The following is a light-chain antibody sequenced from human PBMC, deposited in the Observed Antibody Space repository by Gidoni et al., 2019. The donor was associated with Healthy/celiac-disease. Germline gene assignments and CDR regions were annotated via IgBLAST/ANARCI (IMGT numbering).Light chain of an antibody. CDR3: SSFAGSNNFVI. CDR2: EVN. J-gene: IGLJ2*01. Sequence: QSALTQPPSASGSPGQSVTISCTGTSNDVGGYTYVSWYQQHPGKAPRLMIYEVNKRPSGVPDRFSGSKSGNTASLTVSGLQAEDEADYYCSSFAGSNNFVIFGGGTKLTVL. CDR1: SNDVGGYTY. V-gene: IGLV2-8*01.